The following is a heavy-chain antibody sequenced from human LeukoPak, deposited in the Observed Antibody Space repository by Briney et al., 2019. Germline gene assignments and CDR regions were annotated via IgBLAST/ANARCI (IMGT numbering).Heavy chain of an antibody. CDR2: MYLSGTT. D-gene: IGHD3-22*01. CDR3: AGLVGRYSSGLYYYYFDY. V-gene: IGHV4-4*02. J-gene: IGHJ4*02. Sequence: TSGTLSLTCTVSGDSINSLDLWSWVRQPPGKGLEWIGEMYLSGTTHSNPSVKSRVTISIDKSKNQFFLNLSSVAAADTAVYYCAGLVGRYSSGLYYYYFDYWGQGTLVTVSS. CDR1: GDSINSLDL.